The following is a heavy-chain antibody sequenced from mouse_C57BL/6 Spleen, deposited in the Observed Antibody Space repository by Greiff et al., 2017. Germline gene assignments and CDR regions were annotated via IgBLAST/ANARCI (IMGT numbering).Heavy chain of an antibody. D-gene: IGHD1-1*01. CDR3: ARVITTVNWYFDV. CDR2: INYDGSST. J-gene: IGHJ1*03. V-gene: IGHV5-16*01. CDR1: GFTFSDYY. Sequence: EVKLMESEGGLVQPGSSMKLSCTASGFTFSDYYMAWVRQVPEKGLEWVANINYDGSSTYYLDSLKSRFIISRDNAKNILYLQMSSLKSEDTATYYCARVITTVNWYFDVWGTGTTVTVSS.